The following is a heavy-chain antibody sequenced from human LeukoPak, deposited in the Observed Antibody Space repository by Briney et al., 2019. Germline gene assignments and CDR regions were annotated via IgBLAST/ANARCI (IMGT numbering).Heavy chain of an antibody. D-gene: IGHD6-13*01. CDR1: GASASSGLYY. CDR3: VSINWLRDANFDS. V-gene: IGHV4-61*02. Sequence: NPAQTLSLTCTVSGASASSGLYYWNWFQQPAGKGLEYIGRIYNSGSTNYNPSLKSRVTISVDTPKNQFSLKLTSVTASDSAVYYCVSINWLRDANFDSWGQGTLVTVSS. J-gene: IGHJ4*02. CDR2: IYNSGST.